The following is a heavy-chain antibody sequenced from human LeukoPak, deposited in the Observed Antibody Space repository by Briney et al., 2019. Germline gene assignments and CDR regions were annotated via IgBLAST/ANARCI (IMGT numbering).Heavy chain of an antibody. Sequence: ASVKVSCKASGYTFTSYAINWVRQATGQGLEWMGWINPNCGNTGYAQKFQGRVTMTRNTSISTAYMELSRLRSEDTAVYYCAMRHSSSWHNWFDPWGEGALVTVSS. CDR1: GYTFTSYA. CDR3: AMRHSSSWHNWFDP. J-gene: IGHJ5*02. CDR2: INPNCGNT. V-gene: IGHV1-8*01. D-gene: IGHD6-13*01.